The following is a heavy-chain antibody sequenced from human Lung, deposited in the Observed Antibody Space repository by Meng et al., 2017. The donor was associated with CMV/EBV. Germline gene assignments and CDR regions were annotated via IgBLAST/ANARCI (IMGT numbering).Heavy chain of an antibody. D-gene: IGHD5-24*01. CDR1: GGSIGSGGYY. CDR3: AREAGRDGYATPKFDY. CDR2: IYYTGST. V-gene: IGHV4-31*03. J-gene: IGHJ4*02. Sequence: PESGHGLAKPHQPLSLTLHVSGGSIGSGGYYWSWIRQHPGKGLEWIGYIYYTGSTFYNPSLKSRVTISVDTSKNQFSLKLIPATAADTAVYYCAREAGRDGYATPKFDYWGQGTLVTVSS.